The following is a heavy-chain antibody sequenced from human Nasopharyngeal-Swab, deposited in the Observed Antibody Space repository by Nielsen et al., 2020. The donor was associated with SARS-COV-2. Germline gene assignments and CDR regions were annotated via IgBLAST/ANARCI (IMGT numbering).Heavy chain of an antibody. J-gene: IGHJ5*02. CDR2: IWYDGSNK. D-gene: IGHD4-17*01. V-gene: IGHV3-33*01. Sequence: GESLKISCAASGFTFSSYGMHWVRQAPGTGLEWVAVIWYDGSNKYYADSVKGRFTISRDNSKNTLYLQMNSLRAEDTAVYYCARDTGSINDYGETGWFDPWGQGTLVTVSS. CDR3: ARDTGSINDYGETGWFDP. CDR1: GFTFSSYG.